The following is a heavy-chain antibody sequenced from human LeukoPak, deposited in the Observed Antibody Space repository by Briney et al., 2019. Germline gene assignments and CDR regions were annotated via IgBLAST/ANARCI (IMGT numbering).Heavy chain of an antibody. V-gene: IGHV3-23*01. D-gene: IGHD3-10*02. CDR1: GFVFSIHA. CDR2: IGSADKT. Sequence: GGSLRLSCEASGFVFSIHAMSWVRQAPGKGLEWVSTIGSADKTYYADSVKGRFTISRDDSKNTLYLQMSSLRVEDTALYFCAKDYVNRNGVYDPFDMWGQGTRVTVSS. J-gene: IGHJ3*02. CDR3: AKDYVNRNGVYDPFDM.